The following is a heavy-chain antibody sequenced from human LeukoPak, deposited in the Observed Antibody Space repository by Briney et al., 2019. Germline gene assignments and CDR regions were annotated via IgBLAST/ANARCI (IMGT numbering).Heavy chain of an antibody. CDR1: GGTFSGYA. V-gene: IGHV1-69*05. CDR2: IIPIFGTT. D-gene: IGHD6-19*01. Sequence: ASVKVSCEASGGTFSGYAVSWVRQAPGQGLEWMGGIIPIFGTTNYAQKFQGRVTITTDESTSTAYMELSSLRSEDTAVYYCASCPYSSGWYYYYYMDVWGKGTTVTVSS. CDR3: ASCPYSSGWYYYYYMDV. J-gene: IGHJ6*03.